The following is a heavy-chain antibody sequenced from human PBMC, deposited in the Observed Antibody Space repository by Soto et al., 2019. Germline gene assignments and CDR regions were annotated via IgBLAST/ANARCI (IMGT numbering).Heavy chain of an antibody. D-gene: IGHD4-17*01. CDR1: GGSFSGYY. V-gene: IGHV4-34*01. CDR3: ASMGGPLDCGAYCDY. Sequence: QVQLQQWGAGLLKPSETLSLTCAVYGGSFSGYYWSWIRQPPGKGLEWIGEINHSGSTNYNPSLQSRVTLSVDSSTHPFTLKLSSVTAADTAVYYCASMGGPLDCGAYCDYWGQGTLVTVSS. J-gene: IGHJ4*02. CDR2: INHSGST.